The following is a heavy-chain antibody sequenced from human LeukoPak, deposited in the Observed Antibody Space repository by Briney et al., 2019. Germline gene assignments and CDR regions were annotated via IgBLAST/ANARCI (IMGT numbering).Heavy chain of an antibody. J-gene: IGHJ4*02. V-gene: IGHV4-34*01. CDR1: GESFSGHY. CDR3: ARPRYGSGSLDS. Sequence: SETLSLTCAVYGESFSGHYWTWIRQPPGRGLDWIGEINHSGSTTSNPSLNNRVTISVDTSKNQFSLKLTSVTAADTAVYYCARPRYGSGSLDSWGQGCLVTVSS. CDR2: INHSGST. D-gene: IGHD3-10*01.